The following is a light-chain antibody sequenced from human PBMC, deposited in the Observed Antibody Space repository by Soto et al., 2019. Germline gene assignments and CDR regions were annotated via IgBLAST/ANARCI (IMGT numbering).Light chain of an antibody. Sequence: YELTQPPSVSVSPGQTASITCSGDKLGDKYACWYQQKPGQSPVLVIYQDSKRPSGIPERFSGSNSGNTATLTISGTQAMDEADYYCQAWDSSTYVVFGGGTKLTVL. CDR2: QDS. J-gene: IGLJ2*01. CDR3: QAWDSSTYVV. V-gene: IGLV3-1*01. CDR1: KLGDKY.